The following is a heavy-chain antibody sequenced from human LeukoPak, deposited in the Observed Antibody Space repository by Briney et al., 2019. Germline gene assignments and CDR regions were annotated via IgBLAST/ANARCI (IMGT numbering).Heavy chain of an antibody. CDR1: GFTFSSYS. V-gene: IGHV3-21*01. CDR2: ISSSSSYI. Sequence: GGSLRLSCAASGFTFSSYSMNWVRQAPGKGLEWVSSISSSSSYIYYADSVKGRFTISRDDAKNSLYLQMNSLRAEDTAVYYCAREKLGAAGFDYWGQGTLVTVSS. CDR3: AREKLGAAGFDY. D-gene: IGHD6-13*01. J-gene: IGHJ4*02.